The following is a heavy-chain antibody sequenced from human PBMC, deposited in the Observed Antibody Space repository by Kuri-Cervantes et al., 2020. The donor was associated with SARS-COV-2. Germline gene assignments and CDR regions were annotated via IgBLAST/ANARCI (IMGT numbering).Heavy chain of an antibody. CDR3: ASPRGGYSYGYGGGQFDY. CDR2: IIPIFGTA. CDR1: GGTFSSYA. J-gene: IGHJ4*02. D-gene: IGHD5-18*01. Sequence: SVKVSCKASGGTFSSYAISWVRQAPGQGLEWMGGIIPIFGTANYAQKFQGRVTITADESTSTAYMELSSLRSEDTAVYYCASPRGGYSYGYGGGQFDYWGQGTPVTVSS. V-gene: IGHV1-69*13.